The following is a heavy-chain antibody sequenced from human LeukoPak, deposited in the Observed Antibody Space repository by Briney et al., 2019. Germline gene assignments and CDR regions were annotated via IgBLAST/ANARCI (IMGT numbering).Heavy chain of an antibody. CDR1: GFTFSSYW. Sequence: GGSLRLSCAASGFTFSSYWMSWVRQAPGKGLEWVANIKQDGSEKYYVDSVKGRFTISRDNAKNSLYLQMNSLRAEDTAVYYCARAYEGSSSWYTLYYYYMDVWGKGTTVTISS. V-gene: IGHV3-7*01. D-gene: IGHD6-13*01. J-gene: IGHJ6*03. CDR3: ARAYEGSSSWYTLYYYYMDV. CDR2: IKQDGSEK.